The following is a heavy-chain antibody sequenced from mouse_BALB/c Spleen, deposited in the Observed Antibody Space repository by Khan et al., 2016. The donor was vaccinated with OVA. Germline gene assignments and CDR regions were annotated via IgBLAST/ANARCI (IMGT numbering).Heavy chain of an antibody. CDR3: ARDGSRYNFAMDY. CDR1: GYSITSDYA. D-gene: IGHD2-3*01. Sequence: VQLQQSGPGLVNPSQSLSLTCTVTGYSITSDYAWNWIRQFPGNKLEWMGYTNYSGSTNYNPALKSRISITRDTSKNQFFLQLNSVTTEDTATYYCARDGSRYNFAMDYWGQGTSVTVSS. J-gene: IGHJ4*01. V-gene: IGHV3-2*02. CDR2: TNYSGST.